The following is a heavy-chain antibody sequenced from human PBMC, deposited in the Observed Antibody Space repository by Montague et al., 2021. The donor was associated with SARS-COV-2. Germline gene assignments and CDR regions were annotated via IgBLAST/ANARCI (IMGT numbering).Heavy chain of an antibody. J-gene: IGHJ5*02. CDR1: GGSISSSHW. Sequence: SETLSLTCAVSGGSISSSHWFTWVRQPPGKGLEWIGDIYDSETINYNPSLKRRVTISVDRTKNQFSLILRSMTAADTAVFYCAREGFSSGYYETWGQGTLVTVSS. CDR3: AREGFSSGYYET. CDR2: IYDSETI. V-gene: IGHV4-4*02. D-gene: IGHD3-22*01.